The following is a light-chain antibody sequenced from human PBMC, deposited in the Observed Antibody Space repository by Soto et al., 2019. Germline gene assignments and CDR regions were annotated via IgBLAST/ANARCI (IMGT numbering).Light chain of an antibody. CDR3: CSYAGSSTFV. CDR1: SSGVGSFNL. CDR2: EVS. Sequence: QSALTQPASVSGSPGQSITISCTATSSGVGSFNLVSWYQQHPGKAPQLMIYEVSKRPSGVSNRFSGSKSGNTASLTISGLQAEDEADYYCCSYAGSSTFVFGTGTQLTVL. J-gene: IGLJ1*01. V-gene: IGLV2-23*02.